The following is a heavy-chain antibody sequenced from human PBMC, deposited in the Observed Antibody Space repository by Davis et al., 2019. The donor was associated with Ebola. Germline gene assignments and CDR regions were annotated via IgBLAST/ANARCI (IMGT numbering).Heavy chain of an antibody. CDR2: IYSAGNT. V-gene: IGHV4-39*07. CDR3: ATTPTAIGLSWFDP. D-gene: IGHD1-1*01. J-gene: IGHJ5*02. CDR1: GDSISSNHYY. Sequence: PSETLSLTCSVSGDSISSNHYYWGWLRQPPGKGLEWIGCIYSAGNTYYNPSLRSRVTISLDTSKNQFSLNLNSATAADTATYFCATTPTAIGLSWFDPWGQGTLVIVSS.